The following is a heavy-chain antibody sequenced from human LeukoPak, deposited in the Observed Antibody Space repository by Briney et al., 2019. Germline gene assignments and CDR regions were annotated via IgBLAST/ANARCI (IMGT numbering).Heavy chain of an antibody. CDR1: GFTFSSCG. Sequence: SLRLSCAASGFTFSSCGMHWVRQAPGKGLEWVAVISYDGSNKHYADSVKGRFTISRDNSKNTLYLQMNSLRAEDTAVYYCAKAAWIQLWLLDYWGQGTLVTVSS. D-gene: IGHD5-18*01. V-gene: IGHV3-30*18. CDR3: AKAAWIQLWLLDY. CDR2: ISYDGSNK. J-gene: IGHJ4*02.